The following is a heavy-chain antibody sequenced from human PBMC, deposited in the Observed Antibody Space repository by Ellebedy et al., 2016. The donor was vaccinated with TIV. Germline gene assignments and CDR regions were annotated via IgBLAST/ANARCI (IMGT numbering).Heavy chain of an antibody. CDR2: IYYSGST. CDR1: GGPISNYY. Sequence: MPSETLSLTCNVSGGPISNYYWSRIRQPPGKGLEWIGYIYYSGSTNYNPSLKSRVTISVDTSKNQFSLKLNSVTAADTAIYYCARFPAFAGLWGQGTLVTVSS. V-gene: IGHV4-59*08. J-gene: IGHJ4*02. D-gene: IGHD2/OR15-2a*01. CDR3: ARFPAFAGL.